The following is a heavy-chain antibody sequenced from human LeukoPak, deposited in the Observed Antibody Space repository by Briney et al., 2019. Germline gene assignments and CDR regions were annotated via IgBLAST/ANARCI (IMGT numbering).Heavy chain of an antibody. V-gene: IGHV3-23*01. CDR2: ISGSGGST. Sequence: GGSLRLSCTASGFTFSSYAMSWVRQPPGKGLDWVSAISGSGGSTYYADSVKGRFTISRDNSKNTLYLQMNSLRAEDTAVYYCAKEQAVAGTLYYFDYWGRGTLVTVSS. D-gene: IGHD6-19*01. J-gene: IGHJ4*02. CDR1: GFTFSSYA. CDR3: AKEQAVAGTLYYFDY.